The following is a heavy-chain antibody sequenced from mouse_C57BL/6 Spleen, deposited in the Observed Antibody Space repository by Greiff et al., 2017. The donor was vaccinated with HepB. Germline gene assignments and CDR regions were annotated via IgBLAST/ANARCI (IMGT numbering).Heavy chain of an antibody. CDR2: IDPSDSYT. CDR1: GYTFTSYW. D-gene: IGHD1-2*01. CDR3: AKGSPRTAPFDY. V-gene: IGHV1-50*01. J-gene: IGHJ2*01. Sequence: VQLQQPGAELVKPGASVKLSCKASGYTFTSYWMQWVKQRPGQGLEWIGEIDPSDSYTNYNQKFKGKATLTVDTSSSTAYMQLSSLTSEDSAVYYCAKGSPRTAPFDYWGQGTTLTVSS.